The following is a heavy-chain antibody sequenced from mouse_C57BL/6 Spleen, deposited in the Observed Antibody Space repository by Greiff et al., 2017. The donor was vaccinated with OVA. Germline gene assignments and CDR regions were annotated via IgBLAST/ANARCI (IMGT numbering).Heavy chain of an antibody. D-gene: IGHD1-1*01. CDR1: GYAFSSSW. Sequence: QVQLQQSGPELVKPGASVKISCKASGYAFSSSWMNWVKQRPGKGLEWIGRIYPGDGDTNYTGKFKGKATLTADKSSSPAYMQLSSLTSEDSAVYFCARGGYYYGSSYLDYWGQGTTLTVSS. CDR3: ARGGYYYGSSYLDY. V-gene: IGHV1-82*01. CDR2: IYPGDGDT. J-gene: IGHJ2*01.